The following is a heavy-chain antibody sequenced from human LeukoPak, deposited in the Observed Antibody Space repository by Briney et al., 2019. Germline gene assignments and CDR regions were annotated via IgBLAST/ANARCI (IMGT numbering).Heavy chain of an antibody. CDR2: IIPIFGTA. D-gene: IGHD3-10*01. J-gene: IGHJ4*02. V-gene: IGHV1-69*05. CDR1: GGTFSSYA. CDR3: ARATVRGPRMGYYFDY. Sequence: ASVKVSCKASGGTFSSYAISWVRQAPGQGLEWMGGIIPIFGTANYAQKFQGRVTITTDESTSTAYMELSSLRSEDTAVYYCARATVRGPRMGYYFDYWGQGTLVTVSS.